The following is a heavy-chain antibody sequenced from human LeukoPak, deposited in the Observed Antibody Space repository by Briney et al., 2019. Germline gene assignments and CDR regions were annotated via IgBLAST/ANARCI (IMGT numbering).Heavy chain of an antibody. D-gene: IGHD4/OR15-4a*01. CDR3: ARGNNGAFDY. J-gene: IGHJ4*02. Sequence: GGSLRLSCAGSVFTFSDYWINWVRQAPGEGLVWVANIKQDGSEKNYVDSVKGRFTVSRDNAKKSVYLQLNSLRVEDTAVYYCARGNNGAFDYWGQGSLVTVSS. CDR1: VFTFSDYW. CDR2: IKQDGSEK. V-gene: IGHV3-7*01.